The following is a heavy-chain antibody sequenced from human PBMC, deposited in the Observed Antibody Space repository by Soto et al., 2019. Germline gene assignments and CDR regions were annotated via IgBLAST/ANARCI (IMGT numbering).Heavy chain of an antibody. D-gene: IGHD6-13*01. Sequence: PSETLSLTCTVSGASVSNGYWSWLRQPPGKGLEWIGYIYYTGSTKYNPSLKSRITLSVDTSKDQFSLNLTSVTAADTAVYYCAAHSSSSYYWFDPWGQGTLVTVSS. CDR2: IYYTGST. CDR1: GASVSNGY. CDR3: AAHSSSSYYWFDP. V-gene: IGHV4-59*08. J-gene: IGHJ5*02.